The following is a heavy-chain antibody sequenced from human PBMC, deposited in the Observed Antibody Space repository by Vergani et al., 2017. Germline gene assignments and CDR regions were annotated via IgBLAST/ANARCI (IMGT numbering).Heavy chain of an antibody. CDR2: IQFDGSNQ. V-gene: IGHV3-30*02. CDR3: TKHFRGWGIDY. Sequence: QVQLVESGGGVVQRGGSLRLSCATSGFTLSNYDMQWIRQGPGKGLEVVDFIQFDGSNQYYADSVKGRFTLSRDFSKNTLYLQMNSLRTDDKATYYCTKHFRGWGIDYWGQGTQVIVSS. J-gene: IGHJ4*02. D-gene: IGHD3-16*01. CDR1: GFTLSNYD.